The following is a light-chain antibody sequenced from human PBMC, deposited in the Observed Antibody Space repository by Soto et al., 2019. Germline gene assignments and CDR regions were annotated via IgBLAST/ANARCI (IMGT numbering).Light chain of an antibody. V-gene: IGKV1-39*01. J-gene: IGKJ5*01. Sequence: IQMTPSQSPLSASVGDRVTITYRAIQSISGSLNWYQQKTGKAPKLLIYGASTLQSGVPSRFSGSGSGTDYTLTISSLQPEDFATYYCQQSYRTPTFGQGARLEIK. CDR2: GAS. CDR1: QSISGS. CDR3: QQSYRTPT.